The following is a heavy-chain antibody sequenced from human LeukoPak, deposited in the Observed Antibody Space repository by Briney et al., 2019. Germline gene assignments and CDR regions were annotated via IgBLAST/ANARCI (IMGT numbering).Heavy chain of an antibody. CDR2: IYSGGST. CDR1: GFTVSSNY. D-gene: IGHD5-18*01. J-gene: IGHJ4*02. CDR3: ARGRGYSYGSFDY. Sequence: GGSLRLSCAASGFTVSSNYMSWVRQAPGKGLEWVSVIYSGGSTYYADSVKGRFTISRDNSKNTLYLQMNSLRAEDTAVYYCARGRGYSYGSFDYWGQGTLVTVSS. V-gene: IGHV3-53*01.